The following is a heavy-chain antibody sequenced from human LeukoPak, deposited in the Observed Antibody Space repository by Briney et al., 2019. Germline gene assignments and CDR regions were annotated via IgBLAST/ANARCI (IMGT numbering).Heavy chain of an antibody. CDR1: GYSFTSYW. Sequence: GESLKISCKGSGYSFTSYWIGWGRQLPGKGLEWMGIIYPGDSATSYSPSFQGQVTISADESISTAYLQWSILKASDTAMYYCPRRSSSSWYYGDVWGKGTTVTVSS. CDR3: PRRSSSSWYYGDV. J-gene: IGHJ6*04. V-gene: IGHV5-51*01. D-gene: IGHD6-13*01. CDR2: IYPGDSAT.